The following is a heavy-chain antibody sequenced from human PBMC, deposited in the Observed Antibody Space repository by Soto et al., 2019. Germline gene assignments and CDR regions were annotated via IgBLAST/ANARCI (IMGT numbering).Heavy chain of an antibody. CDR2: INHSGST. D-gene: IGHD2-2*02. Sequence: PSETMSLTCAVYGVSFSGYYWSWIRQPPGKGLEWIGEINHSGSTNYNPSLKSRVTISVDTSKNQFSLKLSSVTAADTAVYYCAREELNGPLGYCSSTSCHSWGQGTTVTVSS. J-gene: IGHJ6*02. CDR3: AREELNGPLGYCSSTSCHS. V-gene: IGHV4-34*01. CDR1: GVSFSGYY.